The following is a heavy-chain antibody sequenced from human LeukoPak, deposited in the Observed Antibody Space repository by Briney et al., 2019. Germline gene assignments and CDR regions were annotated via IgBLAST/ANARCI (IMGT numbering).Heavy chain of an antibody. V-gene: IGHV3-30*02. CDR1: GFIFGSYG. J-gene: IGHJ4*02. Sequence: GSLRLSCAASGFIFGSYGMHWVRQAPGKGLEGVAFVWYDGTNKYYADSVKGRFTISRDNSKKTLYLQINSLRPEDTAVYYCAKDSSGSYSHFDYWGQGTLVTVSS. CDR2: VWYDGTNK. D-gene: IGHD3-22*01. CDR3: AKDSSGSYSHFDY.